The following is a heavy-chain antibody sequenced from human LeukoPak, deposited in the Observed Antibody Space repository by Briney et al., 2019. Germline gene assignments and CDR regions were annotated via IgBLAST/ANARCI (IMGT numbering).Heavy chain of an antibody. D-gene: IGHD5-18*01. V-gene: IGHV4-59*01. CDR2: IYYSGST. Sequence: SETLSLTCTVSGGSISSYYWSWIRQPPGKGLERIGYIYYSGSTNYNPSLKSRVTISVDTSKNQFSLKLSSVTAADTAVYYCAKVGRGYSYGYYFDYWGQGTLVTVSS. CDR3: AKVGRGYSYGYYFDY. CDR1: GGSISSYY. J-gene: IGHJ4*02.